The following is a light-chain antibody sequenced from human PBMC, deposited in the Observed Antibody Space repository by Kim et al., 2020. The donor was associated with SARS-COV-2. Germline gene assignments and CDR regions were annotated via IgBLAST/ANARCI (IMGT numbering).Light chain of an antibody. J-gene: IGKJ4*01. CDR3: QQYGSPLLT. V-gene: IGKV3-20*01. Sequence: LSPGERATLSCRASQSVTSSYLAWYQQKPGQAPRLLIYAASIRATGVPDRFSGSDSGTDFTLTISRLEPEDFAVYYCQQYGSPLLTFGGGTKVEI. CDR2: AAS. CDR1: QSVTSSY.